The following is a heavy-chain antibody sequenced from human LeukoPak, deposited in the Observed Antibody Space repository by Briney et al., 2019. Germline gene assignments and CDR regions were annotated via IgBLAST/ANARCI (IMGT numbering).Heavy chain of an antibody. V-gene: IGHV3-66*01. Sequence: GSLRLSCAASGLTVSGNFMSWVRQAPGKGPDWVSVIYSGGSTYYADSVKGRFTISRDNSKNTLDLLMNSLRAEDTAVYYCARVVYSGGYSQGFDIWGQGTMVTVSS. CDR1: GLTVSGNF. CDR3: ARVVYSGGYSQGFDI. J-gene: IGHJ3*02. CDR2: IYSGGST. D-gene: IGHD3-22*01.